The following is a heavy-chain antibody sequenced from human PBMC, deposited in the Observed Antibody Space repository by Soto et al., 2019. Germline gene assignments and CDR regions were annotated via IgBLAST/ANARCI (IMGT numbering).Heavy chain of an antibody. CDR1: GGSVTSDSYY. V-gene: IGHV4-61*01. J-gene: IGHJ6*02. CDR2: IYYSGST. D-gene: IGHD6-13*01. CDR3: ARDFAAAGTFYYYGMDV. Sequence: QVQLQESGPGLVKPSETLSLSCTVSGGSVTSDSYYWSWIRQPPGKGLEWIGYIYYSGSTYYNPSLKSRVTISVDTSKNQFSLKLSSVTAADTAVYYCARDFAAAGTFYYYGMDVWGQGTTVTVSS.